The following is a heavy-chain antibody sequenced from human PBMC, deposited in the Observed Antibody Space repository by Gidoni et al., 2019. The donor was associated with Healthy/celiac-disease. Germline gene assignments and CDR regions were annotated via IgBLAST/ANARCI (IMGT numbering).Heavy chain of an antibody. Sequence: EVQLVESGGGLVKPGGSLILSCAASGFTFSSYSMNWVRQAPGKGLEWVSSISSSSSYIYYADSVKGRFTISRDNAKNSLYLQMNSLRAEDTAVYYCASDNPAAADVRSFLVYWGQGTLVTVSS. V-gene: IGHV3-21*01. CDR1: GFTFSSYS. CDR2: ISSSSSYI. D-gene: IGHD6-13*01. CDR3: ASDNPAAADVRSFLVY. J-gene: IGHJ4*02.